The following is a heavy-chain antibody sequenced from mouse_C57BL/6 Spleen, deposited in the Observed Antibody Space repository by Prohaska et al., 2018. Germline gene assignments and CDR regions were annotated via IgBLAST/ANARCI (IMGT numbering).Heavy chain of an antibody. CDR2: INPNNGVT. D-gene: IGHD4-1*01. CDR1: GYTFTDYY. CDR3: ARSLTGTSFDY. Sequence: EVQLQQSGPELVKPGASVKISCKASGYTFTDYYMNWVKQSHGKSLEWIGDINPNNGVTSYNQKFKGKATLTVDKSSSTAYMELRSLTSEDSAVYYCARSLTGTSFDYWGQGTTLTVSS. V-gene: IGHV1-26*01. J-gene: IGHJ2*01.